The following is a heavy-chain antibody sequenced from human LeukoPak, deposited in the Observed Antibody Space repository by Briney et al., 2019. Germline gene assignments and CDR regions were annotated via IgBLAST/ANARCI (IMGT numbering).Heavy chain of an antibody. D-gene: IGHD2-15*01. Sequence: GASVKVSCKASGYTFSGYYMHWVRQAPGQGLEWMGWINPNSGGTNCAQKFQGRVTMTRDTSISTAYMELSRLRSDDTAVYYCARDGLYCSGDSCYPYYFDSWGQGTLVTVSS. CDR2: INPNSGGT. CDR3: ARDGLYCSGDSCYPYYFDS. V-gene: IGHV1-2*02. J-gene: IGHJ4*02. CDR1: GYTFSGYY.